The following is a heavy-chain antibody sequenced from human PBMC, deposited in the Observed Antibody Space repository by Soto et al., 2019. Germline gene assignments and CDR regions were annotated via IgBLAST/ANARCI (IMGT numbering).Heavy chain of an antibody. CDR1: GFTFGDNA. CDR2: IRSKTYGERT. J-gene: IGHJ4*02. CDR3: ARDGADTYLPDY. V-gene: IGHV3-49*04. D-gene: IGHD6-19*01. Sequence: GGALRLSCLTSGFTFGDNAMGWVRQPPGKGLEWVGFIRSKTYGERTDYAASVKGRFTISRDDSESIVYLQMNNLRVEDTAVYYCARDGADTYLPDYWGQGTLVTVSS.